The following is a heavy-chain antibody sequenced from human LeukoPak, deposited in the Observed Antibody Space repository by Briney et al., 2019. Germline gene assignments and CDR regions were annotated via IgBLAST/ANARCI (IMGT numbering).Heavy chain of an antibody. Sequence: GASVKVSCKASGYTFTGYYMHWVRQAPGQGLEWMGWINSNSGGTNYAQKFQGRVTMTRDTSISIAYMELSRLSSDDTAVYYCARDLRIAARRYFDYWGQGTLVTVSS. CDR1: GYTFTGYY. V-gene: IGHV1-2*02. D-gene: IGHD6-6*01. CDR3: ARDLRIAARRYFDY. J-gene: IGHJ4*02. CDR2: INSNSGGT.